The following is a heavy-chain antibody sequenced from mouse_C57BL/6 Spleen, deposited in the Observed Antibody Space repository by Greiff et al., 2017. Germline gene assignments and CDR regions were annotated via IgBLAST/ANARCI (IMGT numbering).Heavy chain of an antibody. V-gene: IGHV1-82*01. Sequence: QVQLKQSGPELVKPGASVKISCKASGYAFSSSWMNWVKQRPGKGLEWIGRIYPGDGDTNYNGKFKGKATLTADKSSSTAYMQLSSLTSEDSAVYFCARGYDGYYLFAYWGQGTLVTVSA. J-gene: IGHJ3*01. CDR1: GYAFSSSW. CDR2: IYPGDGDT. D-gene: IGHD2-3*01. CDR3: ARGYDGYYLFAY.